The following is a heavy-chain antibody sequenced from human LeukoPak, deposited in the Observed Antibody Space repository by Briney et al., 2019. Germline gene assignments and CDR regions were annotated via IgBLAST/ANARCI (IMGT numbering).Heavy chain of an antibody. CDR3: ARKDYCSSTSCYTAFFDY. V-gene: IGHV3-11*01. Sequence: GGSLRLGCAASGFTFSDAYMSWIRQAPGRGLGWDSYIRSSSSTIYYADSVKGRFTISRDNAKNSLYLQMNSLRAEDTAVYYCARKDYCSSTSCYTAFFDYWGQGTLVTVSS. CDR2: IRSSSSTI. CDR1: GFTFSDAY. D-gene: IGHD2-2*02. J-gene: IGHJ4*02.